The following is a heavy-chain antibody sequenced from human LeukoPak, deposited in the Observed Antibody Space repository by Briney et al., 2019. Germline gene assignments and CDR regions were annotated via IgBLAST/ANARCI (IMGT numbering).Heavy chain of an antibody. J-gene: IGHJ4*02. D-gene: IGHD6-19*01. CDR3: ASTAVAMKNFFDY. V-gene: IGHV4-59*08. Sequence: SETLSLTCTVSGGSISSYYWSWIRRPPGKGLEWIGYIYYSGSTNYNPPLKSRVTISVDTSKNQFSLKLSSVTAADTAVYYCASTAVAMKNFFDYWGQGTLVTVSS. CDR1: GGSISSYY. CDR2: IYYSGST.